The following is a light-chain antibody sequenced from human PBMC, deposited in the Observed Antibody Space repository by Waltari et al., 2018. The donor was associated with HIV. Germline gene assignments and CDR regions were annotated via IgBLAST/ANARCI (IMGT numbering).Light chain of an antibody. CDR2: VNI. CDR1: SSNIGAGYD. V-gene: IGLV1-40*01. CDR3: QSYDSGLTGSV. Sequence: QSVLTQPPSVSGAPGQRVTISCTGNSSNIGAGYDVHWYQHLPGTVPKLLIYVNINRLSGLPDRSSGSKSGTSASLAITGLQAEDEADYYCQSYDSGLTGSVFGGGTRLTVL. J-gene: IGLJ2*01.